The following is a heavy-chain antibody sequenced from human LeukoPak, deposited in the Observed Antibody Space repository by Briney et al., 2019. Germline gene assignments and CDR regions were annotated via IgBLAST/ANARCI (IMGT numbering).Heavy chain of an antibody. V-gene: IGHV1-3*01. D-gene: IGHD5-18*01. Sequence: ASVKVSCKASGGTFSSYAISWVRQAPGQRLEWMGWINAGNGNTKYSQKFQGRVTITRDTSASTAYMELSSLRSEDTAVYYCANRGYSYGYDYWGQGTLVTVSS. J-gene: IGHJ4*02. CDR3: ANRGYSYGYDY. CDR2: INAGNGNT. CDR1: GGTFSSYA.